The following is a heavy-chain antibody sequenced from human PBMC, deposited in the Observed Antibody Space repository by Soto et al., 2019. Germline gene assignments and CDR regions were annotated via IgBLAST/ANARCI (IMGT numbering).Heavy chain of an antibody. CDR3: VRQVSDQSGYDLYYYYYGMDV. Sequence: PSETLSLTCTVSGGSISSSSYYWGWIRQPPGKGLEWIGSIYYSGSTYYNPSLKSRVTISVDTSKNQFSLKLSSVTAADTAVYYCVRQVSDQSGYDLYYYYYGMDVWGQGTTVTVSS. D-gene: IGHD5-12*01. V-gene: IGHV4-39*01. J-gene: IGHJ6*02. CDR2: IYYSGST. CDR1: GGSISSSSYY.